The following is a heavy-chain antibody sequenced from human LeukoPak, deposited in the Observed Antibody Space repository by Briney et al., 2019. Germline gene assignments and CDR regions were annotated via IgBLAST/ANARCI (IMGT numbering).Heavy chain of an antibody. CDR2: IYYSGST. V-gene: IGHV4-39*01. Sequence: PSETLSLTCTVSGGSISSYYWSWIRQPPGKGLEWIGSIYYSGSTYYNPSLKSRVTISVDTSKNQFSLKLSSVTAADTAVYYCARVFRSVAGIDYWGQGTLVTVSS. CDR3: ARVFRSVAGIDY. CDR1: GGSISSYY. J-gene: IGHJ4*02. D-gene: IGHD6-19*01.